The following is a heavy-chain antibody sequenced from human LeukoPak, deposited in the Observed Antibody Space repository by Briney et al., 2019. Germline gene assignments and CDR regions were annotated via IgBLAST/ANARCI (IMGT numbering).Heavy chain of an antibody. J-gene: IGHJ4*02. CDR2: INYDGSDK. V-gene: IGHV3-30*04. Sequence: GGSLRLSCAASGFISSDYSLHWVRQAPGKGLEWVAYINYDGSDKYYADSVKGRFTISRDNSKNTLYLQMNSLRAEDTTVYYCAKMGDTGTYGTLDYWGQGTLVTVSS. CDR3: AKMGDTGTYGTLDY. CDR1: GFISSDYS. D-gene: IGHD1-26*01.